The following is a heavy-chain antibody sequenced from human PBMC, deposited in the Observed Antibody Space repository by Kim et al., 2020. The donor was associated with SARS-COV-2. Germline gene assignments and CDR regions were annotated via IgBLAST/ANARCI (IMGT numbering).Heavy chain of an antibody. J-gene: IGHJ6*03. CDR3: ARGIFGVVIIPYYYYYMDV. CDR1: GGSISSNDYY. Sequence: SETLSLTCTVSGGSISSNDYYWDWIRQPPGKGLEWIGSISYSGRTYYNPSLKSRVTISVDTSKNQISLKLGSVTAADTGVYYCARGIFGVVIIPYYYYYMDVWGKGTPVTVSS. CDR2: ISYSGRT. V-gene: IGHV4-39*01. D-gene: IGHD3-3*01.